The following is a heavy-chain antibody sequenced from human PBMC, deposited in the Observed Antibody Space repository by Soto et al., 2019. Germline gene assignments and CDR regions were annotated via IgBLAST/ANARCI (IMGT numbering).Heavy chain of an antibody. CDR2: ISYDGSNK. CDR1: GFTFSSYG. CDR3: AKDKGIAVAGSRYFQH. V-gene: IGHV3-30*18. D-gene: IGHD6-19*01. Sequence: PGGSLRLSCAASGFTFSSYGMHWVRQAPGKGLEWVAVISYDGSNKYYADSVKGRFTISRDNSKNTLYLQMNSLRAEDTAVYYCAKDKGIAVAGSRYFQHWGQGTLVTVSS. J-gene: IGHJ1*01.